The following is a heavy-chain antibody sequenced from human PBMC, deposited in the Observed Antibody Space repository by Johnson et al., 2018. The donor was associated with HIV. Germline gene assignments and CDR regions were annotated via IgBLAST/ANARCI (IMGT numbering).Heavy chain of an antibody. CDR3: ARGRELPIVGGAFDV. CDR1: GFTVSGNY. CDR2: ISGSGGST. V-gene: IGHV3-23*04. D-gene: IGHD1-26*01. Sequence: VQLVESGGDVVQPGGSLRLSCAASGFTVSGNYMSWVRQAPGKGLEWVSVISGSGGSTYYADSVKGRFTISRDNSKNTLYLQMNSLRAEDTALYYCARGRELPIVGGAFDVWGQGTMVTVSS. J-gene: IGHJ3*01.